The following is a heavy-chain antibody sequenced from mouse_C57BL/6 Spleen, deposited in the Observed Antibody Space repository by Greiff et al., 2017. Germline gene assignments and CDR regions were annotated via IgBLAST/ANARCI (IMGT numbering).Heavy chain of an antibody. CDR3: ARAYYSNHGYFDV. J-gene: IGHJ1*03. CDR1: GYTFTSYG. Sequence: VKLQESGAELARPGASVKLSCKASGYTFTSYGISWVKQRTGQGLEWIGELYPRSGNTYYNEKFKGKATLTADKSSSTAYMVLRSLTSEDSAVYFCARAYYSNHGYFDVWGTGTTVTVSS. V-gene: IGHV1-81*01. D-gene: IGHD2-5*01. CDR2: LYPRSGNT.